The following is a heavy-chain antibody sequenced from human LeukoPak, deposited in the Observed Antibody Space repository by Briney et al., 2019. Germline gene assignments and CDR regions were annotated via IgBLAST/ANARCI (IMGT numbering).Heavy chain of an antibody. CDR3: ARAPPHSGSSIQGAAVLLWFGELLSLELNAFDI. D-gene: IGHD3-10*01. CDR1: GYTFTGYY. V-gene: IGHV1-2*02. Sequence: GASVKVSCKASGYTFTGYYMHWVRQAPGQGLEWMGWINPNSGGTNYAQKFQGRVTMTRDTSISTAYMELSRLRSDDTAVYYCARAPPHSGSSIQGAAVLLWFGELLSLELNAFDIWGQGTMVTVSS. J-gene: IGHJ3*02. CDR2: INPNSGGT.